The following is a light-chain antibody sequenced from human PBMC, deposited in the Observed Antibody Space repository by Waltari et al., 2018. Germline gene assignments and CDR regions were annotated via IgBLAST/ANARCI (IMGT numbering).Light chain of an antibody. CDR2: DAS. J-gene: IGKJ4*01. Sequence: EIVLTQSPATLSSSPGERPTLPCRASQSLSNYLAWYQQKPGQAPRLLIYDASSRATGVPARFSGSGSGTDFTLTISSLEPEDSAVYYCQQRSVRRAFGGGTKVEIK. CDR3: QQRSVRRA. CDR1: QSLSNY. V-gene: IGKV3-11*01.